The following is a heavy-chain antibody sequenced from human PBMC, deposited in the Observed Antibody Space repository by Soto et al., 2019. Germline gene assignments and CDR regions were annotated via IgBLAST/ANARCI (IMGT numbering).Heavy chain of an antibody. D-gene: IGHD5-12*01. Sequence: GESLKSSCNVSRFTFPNYWIAWVRQMAGKGLEYLGIIFPSDSETKYSPSFQGQVTISSDASISAIYLHLSSLRASDTGMYYCARPIYSGYEVIEGRGFYIWGQGIMVTVSS. CDR2: IFPSDSET. CDR1: RFTFPNYW. CDR3: ARPIYSGYEVIEGRGFYI. V-gene: IGHV5-51*01. J-gene: IGHJ3*02.